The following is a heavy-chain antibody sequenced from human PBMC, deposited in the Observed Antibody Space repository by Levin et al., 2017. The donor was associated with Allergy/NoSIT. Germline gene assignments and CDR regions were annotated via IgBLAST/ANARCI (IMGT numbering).Heavy chain of an antibody. Sequence: GESLKISCQASGYTFTSYDINWVRQATGQGLEWMGWMNPNSGNTGYAQKFQGRVTMTRNTSISTAYMELSSLRSEDTAVYYCARAPSYDFWSGYYISHYYYGMDVWGQGTTVTVSS. CDR2: MNPNSGNT. CDR1: GYTFTSYD. D-gene: IGHD3-3*01. CDR3: ARAPSYDFWSGYYISHYYYGMDV. V-gene: IGHV1-8*01. J-gene: IGHJ6*02.